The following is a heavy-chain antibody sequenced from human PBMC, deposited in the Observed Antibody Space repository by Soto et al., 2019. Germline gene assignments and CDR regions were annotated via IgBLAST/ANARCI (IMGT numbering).Heavy chain of an antibody. CDR1: GGSVSSGSYY. D-gene: IGHD2-2*01. Sequence: SETLSLTCTVSGGSVSSGSYYWSWIRQPPGKGLEWIGYIYYSGSTNYNPSLKSRVTISVGTSKNQFSLKLSSVTAADTAVYYCARERCSSTSCYGFDYWGQGTLVTVSS. J-gene: IGHJ4*02. V-gene: IGHV4-61*01. CDR2: IYYSGST. CDR3: ARERCSSTSCYGFDY.